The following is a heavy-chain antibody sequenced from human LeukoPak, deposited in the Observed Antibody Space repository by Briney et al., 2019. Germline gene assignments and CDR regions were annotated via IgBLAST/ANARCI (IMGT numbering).Heavy chain of an antibody. V-gene: IGHV1-46*01. D-gene: IGHD3-9*01. CDR1: GYTFTSYY. CDR3: ATDSYYDILTGYYMPQR. J-gene: IGHJ4*02. Sequence: GASVKVSCKASGYTFTSYYMHWVRRAPGKELEWMGIINPSGGSTSYAQKFQGRVTMTRDTSTSTVYMELSSLRSEDTAVYYCATDSYYDILTGYYMPQRWGQGTLVTVSS. CDR2: INPSGGST.